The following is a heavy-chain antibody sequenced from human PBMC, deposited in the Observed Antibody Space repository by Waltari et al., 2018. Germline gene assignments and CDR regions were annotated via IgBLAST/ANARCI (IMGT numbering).Heavy chain of an antibody. CDR1: GYTLTELS. D-gene: IGHD2-8*02. V-gene: IGHV1-24*01. CDR3: ATGAQVVYGLRY. Sequence: QVQLVQSGAEVKKPGASVKVSCKVSGYTLTELSMHWVRQAPGKGLEWMGGFGPEEGETINAQKFQGRVTMTEDTSTDTAYMELSSLRSEDTAVYYCATGAQVVYGLRYWGQGTLVTVSS. J-gene: IGHJ4*02. CDR2: FGPEEGET.